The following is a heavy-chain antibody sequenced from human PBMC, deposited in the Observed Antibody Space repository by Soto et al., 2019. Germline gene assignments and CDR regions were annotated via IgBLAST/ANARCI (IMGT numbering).Heavy chain of an antibody. D-gene: IGHD3-16*01. CDR2: INVYSGNT. CDR1: GYPFVSYG. Sequence: QVQLVQSGGEVKKPGASVKVSCNTSGYPFVSYGIAWVRQAPGQGLEWMGWINVYSGNTDYAQKFRDRITVTTDTSTSTAYMELRGLSSDDTGVYYYARIKASSMDFWGQGTALTVSS. V-gene: IGHV1-18*01. CDR3: ARIKASSMDF. J-gene: IGHJ6*02.